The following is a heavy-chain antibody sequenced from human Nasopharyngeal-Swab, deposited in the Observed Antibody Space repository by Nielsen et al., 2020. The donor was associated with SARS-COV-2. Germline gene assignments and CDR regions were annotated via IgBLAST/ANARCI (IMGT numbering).Heavy chain of an antibody. V-gene: IGHV4-59*01. Sequence: SETLSLTCTVSGGSISSYHWSWIRQPPGKGLEWIGYIYYSGSTNYNPSLKSRVTISVDTSKNQFSLKLSSVTAADTAVYYCARDPRVYYYDRSTSWYFDLWGRGTLVTVSS. CDR3: ARDPRVYYYDRSTSWYFDL. CDR1: GGSISSYH. D-gene: IGHD3-22*01. CDR2: IYYSGST. J-gene: IGHJ2*01.